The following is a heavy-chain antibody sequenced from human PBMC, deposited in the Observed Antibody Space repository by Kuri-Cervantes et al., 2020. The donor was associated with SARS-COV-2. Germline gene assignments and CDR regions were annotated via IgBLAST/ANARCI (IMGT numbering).Heavy chain of an antibody. CDR1: GFTFSSYA. CDR2: ISGGGGST. Sequence: GESLKISCAASGFTFSSYAMSWVRQAPGKGLEWVSAISGGGGSTYYADSVKGRFTISRDNSKNTLYLQMNSLRAEDTAVYYCAKTWLSYYDSSGYPPYWGQGTLVTVSS. J-gene: IGHJ4*02. CDR3: AKTWLSYYDSSGYPPY. D-gene: IGHD3-22*01. V-gene: IGHV3-23*01.